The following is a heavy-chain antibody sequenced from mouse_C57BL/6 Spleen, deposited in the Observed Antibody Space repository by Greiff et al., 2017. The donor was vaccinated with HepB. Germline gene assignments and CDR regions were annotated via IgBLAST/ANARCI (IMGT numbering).Heavy chain of an antibody. J-gene: IGHJ4*01. CDR1: GFTFSDYG. V-gene: IGHV5-17*01. Sequence: EVMLVESGGGLVKPGGSLKLSCAASGFTFSDYGMHWVRQAPEKGLEWVAYISSGSSTIYYADTVKGRFTISRDNAKNTLFLQMTSLRSEDTAMYYCARPFITTVVADYYAMDYWGQGTSVTVSS. CDR3: ARPFITTVVADYYAMDY. CDR2: ISSGSSTI. D-gene: IGHD1-1*01.